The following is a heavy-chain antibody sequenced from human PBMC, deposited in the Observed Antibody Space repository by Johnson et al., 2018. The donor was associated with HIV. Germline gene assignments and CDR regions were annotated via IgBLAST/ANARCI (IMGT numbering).Heavy chain of an antibody. V-gene: IGHV3-23*04. Sequence: VQLVESGGGLVKPGGSLRLSCAASGFTFSSYGMSWVRQAPGKGLEWVSGVTGTGGDTHYADSLKGRFTISREDAKNSLYLQMNSLRAGDTAVYYCARAPRAFCDGDCYPNAFGIWGQGTMVTVSS. D-gene: IGHD2-21*02. J-gene: IGHJ3*02. CDR2: VTGTGGDT. CDR1: GFTFSSYG. CDR3: ARAPRAFCDGDCYPNAFGI.